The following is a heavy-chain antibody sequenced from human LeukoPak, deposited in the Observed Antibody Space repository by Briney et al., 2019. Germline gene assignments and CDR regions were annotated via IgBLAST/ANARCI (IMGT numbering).Heavy chain of an antibody. CDR3: ARGGYSSSWYSTGNWFDP. CDR2: ISSSSSYI. CDR1: GFTFSSYS. Sequence: GGSLRLSCAASGFTFSSYSMNWVRQAPGKGLEWVSSISSSSSYIYYADSVKGRFTISRDNAKNSLYLQMNSLRAEDTAVYYCARGGYSSSWYSTGNWFDPWGQGTLVTVSS. V-gene: IGHV3-21*01. J-gene: IGHJ5*02. D-gene: IGHD6-13*01.